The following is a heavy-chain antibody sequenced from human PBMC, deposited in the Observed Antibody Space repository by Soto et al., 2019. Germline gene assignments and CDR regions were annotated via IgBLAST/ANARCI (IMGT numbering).Heavy chain of an antibody. CDR2: IKQDGSET. J-gene: IGHJ4*02. Sequence: EVQLVEAGGGLVQPGGSLRLSCVASGFTFSNYWMTWVRQAPGKGLEWVANIKQDGSETYYLDSVKGRLTISRDNANNSLYLQMNSLRAEDTAVYSCARDTVTHYFDHWGRGSLVTVSS. V-gene: IGHV3-7*01. CDR3: ARDTVTHYFDH. CDR1: GFTFSNYW. D-gene: IGHD4-17*01.